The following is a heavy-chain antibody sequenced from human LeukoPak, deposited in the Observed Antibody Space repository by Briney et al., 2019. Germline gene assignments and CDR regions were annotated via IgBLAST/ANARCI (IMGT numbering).Heavy chain of an antibody. CDR3: ARVRATGAFDI. V-gene: IGHV4-34*01. J-gene: IGHJ3*02. D-gene: IGHD5-12*01. CDR2: INHSGST. Sequence: PSETPSLTCTVSGGSISSYYWSWIRQPPGKGLEWIGEINHSGSTNYNPSLKSRVTISVDTSKNQFSLKLSSVTAADTAVYYCARVRATGAFDIWGQGTMVTVSS. CDR1: GGSISSYY.